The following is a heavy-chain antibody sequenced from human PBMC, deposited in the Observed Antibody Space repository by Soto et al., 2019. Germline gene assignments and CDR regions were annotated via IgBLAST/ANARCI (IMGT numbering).Heavy chain of an antibody. CDR1: GDSFSSNTW. Sequence: SETLSLTCTVSGDSFSSNTWWTWVRQPPGKGLEWIGEIYHSGTTNYNPSLESRVTISVDTSKNQFSLKLTSVTAADTAVYYCAHSLRSFYYFGLDVWGQGTTVTVSS. J-gene: IGHJ6*02. V-gene: IGHV4-4*02. D-gene: IGHD3-10*01. CDR3: AHSLRSFYYFGLDV. CDR2: IYHSGTT.